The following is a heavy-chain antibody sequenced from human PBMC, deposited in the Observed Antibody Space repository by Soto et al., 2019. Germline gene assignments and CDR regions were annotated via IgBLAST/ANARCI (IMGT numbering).Heavy chain of an antibody. CDR3: TTDFWSGYYYYYYGIDV. CDR2: IKSKTDGGTT. Sequence: GGSLRLSCAASGFTFSNAWMTWVRQAPGKGLEWIGRIKSKTDGGTTDYAAPVKGRFTISRDDSKNALYLQMNSLKTEDTAVYYCTTDFWSGYYYYYYGIDVWGPGTTVTVSS. V-gene: IGHV3-15*01. CDR1: GFTFSNAW. D-gene: IGHD3-3*01. J-gene: IGHJ6*02.